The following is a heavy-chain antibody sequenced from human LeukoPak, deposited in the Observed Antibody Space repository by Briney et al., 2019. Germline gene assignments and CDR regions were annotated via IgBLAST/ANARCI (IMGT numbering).Heavy chain of an antibody. CDR1: GGSISSYY. Sequence: PSETLSLTCTVSGGSISSYYWSWIRQPAGKGLEWIGRIYTSGSTNYNPSLKSRVTMSVDTSKNQFSLKLSSVTAADTAVSYCAREEVVVAATVFDYWGQGTLVTVSS. J-gene: IGHJ4*02. CDR2: IYTSGST. D-gene: IGHD2-15*01. V-gene: IGHV4-4*07. CDR3: AREEVVVAATVFDY.